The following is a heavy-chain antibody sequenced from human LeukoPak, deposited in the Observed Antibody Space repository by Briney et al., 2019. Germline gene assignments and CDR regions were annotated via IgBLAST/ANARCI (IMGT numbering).Heavy chain of an antibody. CDR2: ISYIGST. J-gene: IGHJ3*02. V-gene: IGHV4-59*11. CDR3: AKSPTSVTKGLDI. Sequence: SETLSLTCTVSGGSFSSHYWSWIRQPPGKGLEWSGYISYIGSTNYNPSLKGRVAISVDTSKNQFSLKLSSVTAADRAGYYCAKSPTSVTKGLDIWGQGNIVPVPS. CDR1: GGSFSSHY.